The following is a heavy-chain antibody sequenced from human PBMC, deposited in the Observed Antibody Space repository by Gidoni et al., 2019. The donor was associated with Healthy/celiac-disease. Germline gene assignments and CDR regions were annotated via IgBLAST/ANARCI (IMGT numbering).Heavy chain of an antibody. Sequence: EVQLLESGGGLVQPGGSLRLSCAASGFPFSSYAMSWVRQAPGKGLEWVSAISGSGGSTYYADSVKGRFTISRDNSKNTLYLQMNSLRAEDTAVYYCAKGLDRSSWYVPGSFDYWGQGTLVTVSS. CDR2: ISGSGGST. D-gene: IGHD6-13*01. V-gene: IGHV3-23*01. CDR3: AKGLDRSSWYVPGSFDY. J-gene: IGHJ4*02. CDR1: GFPFSSYA.